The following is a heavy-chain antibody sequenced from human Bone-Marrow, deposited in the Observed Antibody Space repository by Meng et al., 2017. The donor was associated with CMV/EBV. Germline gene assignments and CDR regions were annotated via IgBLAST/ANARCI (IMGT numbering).Heavy chain of an antibody. CDR2: INPNNGGT. CDR3: ARTMRIRHMVLRFFPRGYYGMDV. V-gene: IGHV1-2*02. Sequence: ASVKVSCKASGYTFTGYYMHWVRQAPGQGLEWMGWINPNNGGTNYAQKFQGRVTMTRDTSISTAYMELSRLRSEDTAVYYCARTMRIRHMVLRFFPRGYYGMDVWGQGTTVTVSS. CDR1: GYTFTGYY. J-gene: IGHJ6*02. D-gene: IGHD3-3*01.